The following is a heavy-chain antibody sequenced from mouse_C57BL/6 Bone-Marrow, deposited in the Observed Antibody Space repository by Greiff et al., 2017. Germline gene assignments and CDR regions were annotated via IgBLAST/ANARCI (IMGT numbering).Heavy chain of an antibody. V-gene: IGHV1-47*01. CDR2: FHPYNDDT. D-gene: IGHD2-1*01. CDR1: GYSFTTSH. Sequence: QVHVMQSGAELVKPGASVKMSCKASGYSFTTSHIEWMKQNHGKSLELIGNFHPYNDDTKYNEKFTGKATLTVEKSSSTVDLELNRLTSDDSAVYDCARGGNYGGYSSDYGGQGTTLTVSS. CDR3: ARGGNYGGYSSDY. J-gene: IGHJ2*01.